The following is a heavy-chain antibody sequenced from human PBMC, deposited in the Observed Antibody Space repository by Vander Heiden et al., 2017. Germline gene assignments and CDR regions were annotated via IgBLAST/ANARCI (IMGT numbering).Heavy chain of an antibody. D-gene: IGHD6-19*01. J-gene: IGHJ4*02. V-gene: IGHV3-53*02. CDR3: ARGGYTSGWYFEY. CDR1: GFRVSGSY. Sequence: VQLVETGGGLIQPGGSLRLLCPAPGFRVSGSYMSWLRQAPGKGLEWVSVIYSDSTTYNADSVKGRFSISRDNSKNTLYLQMNSLRDDDTAVYYCARGGYTSGWYFEYWGPGTLVTVSS. CDR2: IYSDSTT.